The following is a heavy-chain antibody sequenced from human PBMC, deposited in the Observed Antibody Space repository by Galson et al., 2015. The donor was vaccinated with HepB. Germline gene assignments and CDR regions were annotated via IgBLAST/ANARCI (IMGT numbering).Heavy chain of an antibody. CDR1: GFTFKNCA. CDR2: ISGSGRST. D-gene: IGHD5-12*01. V-gene: IGHV3-23*01. CDR3: AKAFGYSAYDYKFDY. Sequence: SLRLSCAASGFTFKNCAMNWVRQAPGKGLEWVSGISGSGRSTYYADSVKGRFTISRDNSKNTLSLQMKSLRAEDTAVYYCAKAFGYSAYDYKFDYWGQGTLVTVPS. J-gene: IGHJ4*02.